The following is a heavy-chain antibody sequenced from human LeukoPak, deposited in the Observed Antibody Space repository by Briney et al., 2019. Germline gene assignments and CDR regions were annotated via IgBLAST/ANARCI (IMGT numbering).Heavy chain of an antibody. CDR1: GGSISSYY. CDR2: IYTSGST. CDR3: ARVWGATTGFYFDY. Sequence: SETLSLTCTVSGGSISSYYWSWIRRPAGKGLEWIGRIYTSGSTNYNPSLKSRVTMSVDTSKDQFSLKLSSVTAADTAVCYCARVWGATTGFYFDYWGQGTLVTVSS. V-gene: IGHV4-4*07. D-gene: IGHD1-26*01. J-gene: IGHJ4*02.